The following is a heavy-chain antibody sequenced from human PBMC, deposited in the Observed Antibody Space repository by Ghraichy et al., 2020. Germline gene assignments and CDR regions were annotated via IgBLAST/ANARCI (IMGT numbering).Heavy chain of an antibody. V-gene: IGHV4-34*01. CDR3: AGGLKAAAGATNNYYNYYGIDV. Sequence: SQTLSLTCAVYGGSFSGYYWSWIRQPPGKGLEWIGEINHSGSTNYNPSLKSRVTISVDTSKNQFSLKLSSVTAADTAWYYCAGGLKAAAGATNNYYNYYGIDVWGQGTTVTVSS. J-gene: IGHJ6*02. CDR2: INHSGST. D-gene: IGHD6-13*01. CDR1: GGSFSGYY.